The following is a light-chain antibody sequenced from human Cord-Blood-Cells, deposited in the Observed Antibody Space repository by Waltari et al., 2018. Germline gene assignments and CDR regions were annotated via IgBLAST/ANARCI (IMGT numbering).Light chain of an antibody. CDR2: RNN. CDR3: AAWDDSLNGPV. Sequence: QSVLTQPPSASGTPGQRVTISCSGSSSNIGSNTVNWYQQLPGTAPKLLIYRNNQRPSGVPDRFSSSKSGTSASLAISGLQAEDEADYYCAAWDDSLNGPVFGTGTKVTVL. CDR1: SSNIGSNT. J-gene: IGLJ1*01. V-gene: IGLV1-44*01.